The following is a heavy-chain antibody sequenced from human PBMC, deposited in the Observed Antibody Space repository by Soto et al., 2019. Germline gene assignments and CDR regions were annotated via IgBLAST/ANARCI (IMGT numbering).Heavy chain of an antibody. J-gene: IGHJ6*02. D-gene: IGHD1-1*01. V-gene: IGHV3-43D*04. Sequence: XVCLRLSCAACGFSFDDYAMHWVGQAPGRGLEWVSLISWDGGSTYYPDSVKGRFTISRDNRKNSLYLQMNSLRAEDSALYYCAKAKDPPQLRSYGMDVWAQRTTVTVPS. CDR1: GFSFDDYA. CDR3: AKAKDPPQLRSYGMDV. CDR2: ISWDGGST.